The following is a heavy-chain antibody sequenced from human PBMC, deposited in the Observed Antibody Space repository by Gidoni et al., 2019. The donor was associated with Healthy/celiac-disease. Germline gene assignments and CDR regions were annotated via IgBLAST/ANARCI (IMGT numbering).Heavy chain of an antibody. Sequence: QVQLQQWGAGLLKPSETLSLTCAVYGGSFSGYYWSWIRQPPGKGLEWIGEINHSGSTNYNPSLKSRVTISVDTSKNQFSLKLSSVTAADTAVYYCARGLRIAAASRRDLMDVWGQGTTVTVSS. D-gene: IGHD6-13*01. J-gene: IGHJ6*02. CDR1: GGSFSGYY. CDR3: ARGLRIAAASRRDLMDV. V-gene: IGHV4-34*01. CDR2: INHSGST.